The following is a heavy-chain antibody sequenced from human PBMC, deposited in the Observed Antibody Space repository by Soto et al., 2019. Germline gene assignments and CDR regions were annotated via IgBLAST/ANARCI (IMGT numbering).Heavy chain of an antibody. CDR1: GFPFSSYS. CDR2: ISSSSSYI. D-gene: IGHD3-9*01. Sequence: GGSLGLSCTAPGFPFSSYSMNWVRQAPGKGLEWVSSISSSSSYIYYADSVKGRFTISRDNAKNSLYLQMNSLRAEDTAVYYCAREGLVYYYYGMDVWGQGTTVTVSS. J-gene: IGHJ6*02. V-gene: IGHV3-21*01. CDR3: AREGLVYYYYGMDV.